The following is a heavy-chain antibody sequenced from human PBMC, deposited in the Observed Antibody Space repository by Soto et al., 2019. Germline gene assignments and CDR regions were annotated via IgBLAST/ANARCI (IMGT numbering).Heavy chain of an antibody. CDR2: ISSSSSYI. V-gene: IGHV3-21*01. CDR1: GFTFSSYS. J-gene: IGHJ6*03. CDR3: ARDSQPPAFYCSGGSCYSHYYYYMDV. D-gene: IGHD2-15*01. Sequence: GGSLRLSCAASGFTFSSYSMNWVRQAPGKGLEWVSSISSSSSYIYYADSVKSRFTISRDNAKNYVYLQMNSIGAGDTAVYYCARDSQPPAFYCSGGSCYSHYYYYMDVWGKGTTVTVSS.